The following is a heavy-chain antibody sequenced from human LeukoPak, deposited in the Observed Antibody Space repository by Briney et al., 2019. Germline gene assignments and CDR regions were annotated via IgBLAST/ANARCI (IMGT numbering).Heavy chain of an antibody. J-gene: IGHJ6*02. Sequence: PSETLSLTCAVYGGSFSGYYWSWIRQPPGKGLEWIGEINHSGSTNYNPSLKSRVTISVDTSKNQFSLKLSSVTAADTAVYYCARGWLTRPKAGSGYYSAGYYYGMDVWGQGTTVTVSS. CDR3: ARGWLTRPKAGSGYYSAGYYYGMDV. CDR1: GGSFSGYY. D-gene: IGHD3-22*01. V-gene: IGHV4-34*01. CDR2: INHSGST.